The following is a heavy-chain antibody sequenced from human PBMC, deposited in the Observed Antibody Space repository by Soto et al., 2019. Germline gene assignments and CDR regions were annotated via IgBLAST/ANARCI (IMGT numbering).Heavy chain of an antibody. Sequence: QVQLQESGPGLVKPSQTLSLTCTVSGGSISSAGYYWSWVRQHPGKGLELIGNIHYSGTTYYNPSLKSRLSISVDTSKKQFSLHLSSETAADTAVYYCARDYGWGIYLDNWGQGTLVTVSS. CDR1: GGSISSAGYY. V-gene: IGHV4-31*03. J-gene: IGHJ4*02. CDR3: ARDYGWGIYLDN. D-gene: IGHD3-10*01. CDR2: IHYSGTT.